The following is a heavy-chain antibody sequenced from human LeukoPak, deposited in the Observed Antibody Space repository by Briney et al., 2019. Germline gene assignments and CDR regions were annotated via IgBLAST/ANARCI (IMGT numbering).Heavy chain of an antibody. CDR2: IYSGGST. V-gene: IGHV3-53*01. Sequence: PGGSLRLSCAASGFTVSSNYMSWVRQAPGKGLEWVSVIYSGGSTYYADSVKGRFTISRDNSKNTLYLQMNSLRAEDTAVYYCAGSYSSSWYGGDYAFDIWGQGTMVTVSS. CDR3: AGSYSSSWYGGDYAFDI. D-gene: IGHD6-13*01. J-gene: IGHJ3*02. CDR1: GFTVSSNY.